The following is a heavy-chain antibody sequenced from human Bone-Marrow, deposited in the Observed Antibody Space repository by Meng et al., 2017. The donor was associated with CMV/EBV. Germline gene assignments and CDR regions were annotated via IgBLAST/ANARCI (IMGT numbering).Heavy chain of an antibody. J-gene: IGHJ4*02. V-gene: IGHV3-15*01. D-gene: IGHD4-23*01. Sequence: GESLKISCAASGFTFSSYSMNWVRQAPGKGLEGVGRIKSKTDGGTTDYAAPVKGRFTISRDDSKNTLYLQMNSLKTEDTAVYYCTSDYRRWYLEYSGQGTLVTVSS. CDR2: IKSKTDGGTT. CDR1: GFTFSSYS. CDR3: TSDYRRWYLEY.